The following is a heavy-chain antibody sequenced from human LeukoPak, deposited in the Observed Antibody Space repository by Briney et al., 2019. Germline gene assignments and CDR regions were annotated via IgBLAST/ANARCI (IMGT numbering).Heavy chain of an antibody. J-gene: IGHJ3*01. CDR1: GGPISSGDYY. V-gene: IGHV4-30-4*08. CDR3: ATYDFWGGYWAFDF. D-gene: IGHD3-3*01. CDR2: IFYSGNT. Sequence: SQTLPLTCTVSGGPISSGDYYWSWIRQPPGKGLEWIGYIFYSGNTYYNPSLKSRVIISVDTSKNQFSLKLSSVTAADTAVYYCATYDFWGGYWAFDFWGQGTMVTVSS.